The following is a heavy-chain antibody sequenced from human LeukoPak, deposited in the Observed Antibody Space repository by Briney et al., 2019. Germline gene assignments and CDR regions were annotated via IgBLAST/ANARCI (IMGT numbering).Heavy chain of an antibody. D-gene: IGHD5-18*01. CDR2: INLNSGGT. Sequence: ASVRVSCMPSGYTFTGYYMHWVRQAPGQGLEWMGWINLNSGGTNYAQKFQGRVTMTRDTSLSTAYMELSRLRSDDTAVYYCARRRGAAMVLAGAEFDYWGQGTLVTVSS. CDR3: ARRRGAAMVLAGAEFDY. V-gene: IGHV1-2*02. J-gene: IGHJ4*02. CDR1: GYTFTGYY.